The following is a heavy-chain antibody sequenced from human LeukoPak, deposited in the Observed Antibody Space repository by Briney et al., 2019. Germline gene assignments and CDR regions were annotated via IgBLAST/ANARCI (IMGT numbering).Heavy chain of an antibody. V-gene: IGHV3-48*01. Sequence: PGGSLRLSCAASGFTFSSYSMNWVRQAPGKGLEGVSYISSSSSTIYYADSVKGRFTISRDNAKNSLYLQMNSLRAEDAAVYYCASGHYNWNYKNYWGQGTLVTVSS. CDR1: GFTFSSYS. J-gene: IGHJ4*02. CDR3: ASGHYNWNYKNY. D-gene: IGHD1-7*01. CDR2: ISSSSSTI.